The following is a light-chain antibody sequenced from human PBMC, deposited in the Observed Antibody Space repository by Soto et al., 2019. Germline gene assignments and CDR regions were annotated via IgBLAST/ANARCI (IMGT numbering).Light chain of an antibody. CDR2: NLS. Sequence: QSVLTQPASVSGSPGQSITISCTGTNSDVGGYNYVSWYQQYPGKAPKLLIYNLSNRPSGVSNRFSGSKSGNTASLTISGLQAEDEADYYCTSYTSSSTRVFGGGTKLTVL. CDR1: NSDVGGYNY. V-gene: IGLV2-14*03. CDR3: TSYTSSSTRV. J-gene: IGLJ3*02.